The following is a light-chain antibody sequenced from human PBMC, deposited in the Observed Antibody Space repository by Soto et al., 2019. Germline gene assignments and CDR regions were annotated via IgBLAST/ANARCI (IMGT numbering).Light chain of an antibody. CDR1: QSISSY. V-gene: IGKV1-39*01. J-gene: IGKJ5*01. CDR3: QQSYNTPLT. Sequence: DIQMTQSPSSLSASVRDRVTITCRASQSISSYLNWYRQKPGIAPELLIFAASSLQSGVPSRFSGSGSGTDFTLTISSLQPEDFATYYCQQSYNTPLTFGQGTRLEIK. CDR2: AAS.